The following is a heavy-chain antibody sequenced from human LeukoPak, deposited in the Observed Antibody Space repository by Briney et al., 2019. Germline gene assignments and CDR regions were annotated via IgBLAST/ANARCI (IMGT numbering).Heavy chain of an antibody. CDR1: GGTFSSYA. J-gene: IGHJ6*04. CDR2: IIPIFGAA. Sequence: GASVKVSCKASGGTFSSYAISWVQQAPGQGLEWVGGIIPIFGAANYAQKFQGRVTITADEYTSTAYMELSSLRSEDTAVYYCARRLVGGGYYYYYGMDVWGKGTTVTVSS. V-gene: IGHV1-69*01. CDR3: ARRLVGGGYYYYYGMDV. D-gene: IGHD3-10*01.